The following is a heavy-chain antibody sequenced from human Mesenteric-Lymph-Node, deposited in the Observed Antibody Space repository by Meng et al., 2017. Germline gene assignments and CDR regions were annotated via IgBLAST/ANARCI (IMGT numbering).Heavy chain of an antibody. D-gene: IGHD1-26*01. V-gene: IGHV3-23*01. Sequence: GGSLRLSCAASGFTFSSYAMSWVRQAPGKGLEWVSAISGDGGSTYYADSVKGRFTISRDNSKNTLYLQMNSLRAEDTAVYYCARTNSGSYGSIDYWGQGTLVTVSS. CDR3: ARTNSGSYGSIDY. J-gene: IGHJ4*02. CDR2: ISGDGGST. CDR1: GFTFSSYA.